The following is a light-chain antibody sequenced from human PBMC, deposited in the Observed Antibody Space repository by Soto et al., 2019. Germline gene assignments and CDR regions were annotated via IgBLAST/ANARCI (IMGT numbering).Light chain of an antibody. Sequence: DIQTTQSPSTLSASVGDRLTISCRASQTISSWLAWYQQKPGKAPKLLIYDASSLESGVPSNFSGSGSGTQFTLTISSLQPDDFATYYCQQYNSYPWTFGQGTKVDIK. CDR3: QQYNSYPWT. V-gene: IGKV1-5*01. J-gene: IGKJ1*01. CDR2: DAS. CDR1: QTISSW.